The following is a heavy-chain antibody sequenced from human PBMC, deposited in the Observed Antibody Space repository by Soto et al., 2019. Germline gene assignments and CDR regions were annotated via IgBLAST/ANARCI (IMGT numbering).Heavy chain of an antibody. V-gene: IGHV1-46*01. Sequence: ASVXVSCKASGYIFTNYYIHWVGQPPGQGLEWMAIINPLPTSGSTNYAQKFQGRVTVTRDTSTSTVYLELSSLRSDDTAVYYCARDLEAAAYWGQGTLVTVSS. D-gene: IGHD6-13*01. J-gene: IGHJ4*02. CDR3: ARDLEAAAY. CDR1: GYIFTNYY. CDR2: INPLPTSGST.